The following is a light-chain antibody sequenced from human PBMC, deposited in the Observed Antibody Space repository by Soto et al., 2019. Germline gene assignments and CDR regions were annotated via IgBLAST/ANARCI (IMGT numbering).Light chain of an antibody. V-gene: IGLV2-14*01. CDR2: DVS. J-gene: IGLJ1*01. CDR1: SSDVGGYNY. CDR3: SSYRSSSFYV. Sequence: QYALTQPASVSGSPGQSITISCTGTSSDVGGYNYVSWYQQHPGKAPKLMIYDVSNRPSGVSNRFSGSKSGNTASLTISGLQAEDEADYYCSSYRSSSFYVFGTGTKVTVL.